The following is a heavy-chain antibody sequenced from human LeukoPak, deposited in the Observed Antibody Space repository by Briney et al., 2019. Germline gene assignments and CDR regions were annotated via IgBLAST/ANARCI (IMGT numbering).Heavy chain of an antibody. D-gene: IGHD5-18*01. CDR3: ARVRDTAMVHEYFQH. J-gene: IGHJ1*01. CDR2: ITPIFGTA. Sequence: ASVKVSCTASGGTFSTYAITWVRQAPGQGLEWMGGITPIFGTANSAQKFQGRVTITADESTSTAYMELSSLRSEDTAVYYCARVRDTAMVHEYFQHWGQGTLVTVSS. CDR1: GGTFSTYA. V-gene: IGHV1-69*13.